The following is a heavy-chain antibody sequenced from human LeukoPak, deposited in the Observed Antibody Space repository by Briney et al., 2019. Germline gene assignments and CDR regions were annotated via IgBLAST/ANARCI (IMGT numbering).Heavy chain of an antibody. CDR3: ARQKYQRGPDVSYFDY. V-gene: IGHV3-30*03. D-gene: IGHD2-8*01. CDR1: GFTFSSYG. CDR2: ISYDGSNK. Sequence: GRSLRLSCAASGFTFSSYGMHWVRQAPGKGLEWVAVISYDGSNKYYADSVKGRLTISRDNSKNTLYLQMNSLRAEDTAVYYCARQKYQRGPDVSYFDYWGQGTLVTVSS. J-gene: IGHJ4*02.